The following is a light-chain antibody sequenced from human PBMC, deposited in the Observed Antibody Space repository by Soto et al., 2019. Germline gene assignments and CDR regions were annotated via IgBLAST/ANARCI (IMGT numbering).Light chain of an antibody. CDR3: QQYNNWRIT. CDR2: GAS. V-gene: IGKV3-15*01. J-gene: IGKJ5*01. CDR1: QSVSGN. Sequence: EIVMTQSPATLSVSPGERATLSCRASQSVSGNLAWYQQKPGQAPRLLIYGASTRDTGIPARFSGSGSGTEFTLHISSLQSEEVAVYYCQQYNNWRITFGQGTRLEIK.